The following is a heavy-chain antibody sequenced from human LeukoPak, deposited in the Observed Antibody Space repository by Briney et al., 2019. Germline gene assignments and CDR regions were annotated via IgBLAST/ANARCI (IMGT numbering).Heavy chain of an antibody. Sequence: GASVKVSCKASGSTFTGYHMHWVRQAPGQGLEWMGRINPNSADTNYAQKFPGRVAMTRDTSISTAFMELTRLRSDDTAVYYCARDYCSSTSCLFDYWGQGTLVTVSS. J-gene: IGHJ4*02. CDR2: INPNSADT. D-gene: IGHD2-2*01. CDR1: GSTFTGYH. V-gene: IGHV1-2*06. CDR3: ARDYCSSTSCLFDY.